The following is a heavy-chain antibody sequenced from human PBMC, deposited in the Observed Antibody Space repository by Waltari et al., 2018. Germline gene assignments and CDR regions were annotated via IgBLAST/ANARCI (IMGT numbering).Heavy chain of an antibody. J-gene: IGHJ4*02. CDR2: IWYDGSNK. CDR1: GFTFSSYG. D-gene: IGHD2-15*01. Sequence: QVQLVESGGGVVQPGRSLRLSCAASGFTFSSYGMHWVRQAPGKGLEWVAVIWYDGSNKDYADSVKGRFTISRDNSKNSLYLQMNSLRAEVTAVYYCARAYCSGGSCYWAYYFDYWGQGTLVTVSS. V-gene: IGHV3-33*01. CDR3: ARAYCSGGSCYWAYYFDY.